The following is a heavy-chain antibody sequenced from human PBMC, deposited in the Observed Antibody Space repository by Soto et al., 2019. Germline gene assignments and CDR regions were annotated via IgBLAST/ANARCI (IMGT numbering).Heavy chain of an antibody. CDR1: GFTFSTYS. V-gene: IGHV3-21*01. CDR2: ISSSTFYI. Sequence: GSLRLSCAASGFTFSTYSMNWVRQAPGKGLEWVSSISSSTFYIYYADSVEGRFTISRDNARNSLYLQMNSLRAEDTAVYYCARGYGSGSYYKYYFDYWGQGTLVTVSS. J-gene: IGHJ4*02. CDR3: ARGYGSGSYYKYYFDY. D-gene: IGHD3-10*01.